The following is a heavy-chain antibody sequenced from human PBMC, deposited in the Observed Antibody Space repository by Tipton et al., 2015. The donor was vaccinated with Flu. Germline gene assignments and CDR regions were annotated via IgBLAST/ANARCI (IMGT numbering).Heavy chain of an antibody. V-gene: IGHV1-8*01. CDR2: MNPNSGNT. CDR1: GCTFTSYD. J-gene: IGHJ1*01. Sequence: QLVQSGAEVKKPGASVKVSCKASGCTFTSYDINWVRQATGQGLEWMGWMNPNSGNTGYAQKFQDRVTMTRNTSISTAYMELSSLTSEDTAIYSCARIPTCSGGSCSPKGYFQPWGQGTLVTFSS. CDR3: ARIPTCSGGSCSPKGYFQP. D-gene: IGHD2-15*01.